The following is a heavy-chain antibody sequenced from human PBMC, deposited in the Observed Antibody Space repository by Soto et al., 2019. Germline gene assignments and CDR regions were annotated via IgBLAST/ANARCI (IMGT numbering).Heavy chain of an antibody. CDR1: GFMFSNHG. Sequence: GGSLRLSCAASGFMFSNHGMHWVRQAPGKGLEWVAAISSNGNNRYYADLVKGRFTISRDNAKNTLYLQMNSLRAEDTAVYYCARDGFASRERLGIDPWGQGTLVTVSS. D-gene: IGHD1-1*01. V-gene: IGHV3-21*01. CDR2: ISSNGNNR. CDR3: ARDGFASRERLGIDP. J-gene: IGHJ5*02.